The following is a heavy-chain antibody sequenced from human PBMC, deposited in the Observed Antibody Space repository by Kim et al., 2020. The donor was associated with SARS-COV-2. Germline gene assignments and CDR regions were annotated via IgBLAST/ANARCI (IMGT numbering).Heavy chain of an antibody. CDR1: GGSISSYY. CDR3: ARVIRSYRSYYFDY. J-gene: IGHJ4*02. V-gene: IGHV4-59*01. CDR2: IYYSGST. D-gene: IGHD1-26*01. Sequence: SETLSLTCTVSGGSISSYYWSWIRQPPGKGLEWIGYIYYSGSTNYNPSLKSRVTISVDTSKNQFSLKLSSVTAADTAVYYCARVIRSYRSYYFDYWGQGTLVTVSS.